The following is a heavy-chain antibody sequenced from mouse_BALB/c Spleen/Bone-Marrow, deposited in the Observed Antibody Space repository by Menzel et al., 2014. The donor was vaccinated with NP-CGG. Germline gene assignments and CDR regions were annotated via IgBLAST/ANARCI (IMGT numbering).Heavy chain of an antibody. CDR3: TRRDY. CDR2: INPNNGNT. V-gene: IGHV1S81*02. Sequence: VNLQESGAELVKPGASVKLSCKASGYTFTSYYMYWVKQRPGQGLEWIGGINPNNGNTNFSETFKSKATLTVDKSSSTAYMQLSSLTSEDSAVYYCTRRDYWGQGTTLAVSS. CDR1: GYTFTSYY. J-gene: IGHJ2*01.